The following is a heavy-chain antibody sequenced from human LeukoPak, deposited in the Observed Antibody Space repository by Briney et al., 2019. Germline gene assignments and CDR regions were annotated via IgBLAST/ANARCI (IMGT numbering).Heavy chain of an antibody. CDR3: AKGSSSTSGPRYYFDY. D-gene: IGHD6-13*01. CDR2: ISGSGGST. CDR1: GFTFSSYA. V-gene: IGHV3-23*01. J-gene: IGHJ4*02. Sequence: QSGGSLRLSCAASGFTFSSYAMSWVRQAPGKGLEWVSAISGSGGSTYYADSVKGRLTISRDNSKNTLYLQMNSLRAEDTAVYYCAKGSSSTSGPRYYFDYWGQGTLVTVSS.